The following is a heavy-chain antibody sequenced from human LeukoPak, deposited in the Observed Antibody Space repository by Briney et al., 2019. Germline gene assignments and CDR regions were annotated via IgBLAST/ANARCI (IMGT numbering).Heavy chain of an antibody. V-gene: IGHV1-69*04. CDR2: IIPILGIA. J-gene: IGHJ6*04. D-gene: IGHD3-10*01. Sequence: SVKVSCKASGGTFSSYTISWVLQAPGQGLEWMGRIIPILGIANYAQKFQGRVTITADKSTSTAYMELSSLRSEDTAVYYCARDAGAMVRQMDVWGKGTTVTVSS. CDR3: ARDAGAMVRQMDV. CDR1: GGTFSSYT.